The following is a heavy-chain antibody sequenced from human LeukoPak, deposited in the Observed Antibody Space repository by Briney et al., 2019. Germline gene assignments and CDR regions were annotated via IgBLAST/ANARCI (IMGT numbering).Heavy chain of an antibody. D-gene: IGHD5-24*01. V-gene: IGHV3-23*01. CDR1: GFTFTNYA. J-gene: IGHJ4*02. Sequence: GGSLRLSCAASGFTFTNYAMSWVRQAPGKGLEWVSGISGSGGSTYYADSVKGRFTISRDNSKNSLYLQMNSLRAEDTAVYYCARAQDGYNSYYFDYWGQGTLVTVSS. CDR2: ISGSGGST. CDR3: ARAQDGYNSYYFDY.